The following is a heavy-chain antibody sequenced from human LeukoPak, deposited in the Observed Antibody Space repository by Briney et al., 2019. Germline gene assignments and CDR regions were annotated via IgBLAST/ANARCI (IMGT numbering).Heavy chain of an antibody. CDR1: GGTFSSYA. V-gene: IGHV1-69*13. Sequence: SVKVSCKASGGTFSSYAISWVRQAPGQGLEWMGGIIPIFGTANYAQKFQGRVTITADESTSTAYMELSSLRSEDTAVYYCASYRYSSSSFDYWGQGTLVTVSS. J-gene: IGHJ4*02. CDR2: IIPIFGTA. D-gene: IGHD6-6*01. CDR3: ASYRYSSSSFDY.